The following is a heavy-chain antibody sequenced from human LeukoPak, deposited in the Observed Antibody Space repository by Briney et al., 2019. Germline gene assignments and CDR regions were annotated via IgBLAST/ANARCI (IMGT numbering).Heavy chain of an antibody. CDR2: INPSGGST. CDR3: ARGTTSDAFDI. CDR1: GYTFTSYY. V-gene: IGHV1-46*01. D-gene: IGHD4-17*01. Sequence: ASVKVSCKASGYTFTSYYMHWVRQAPGQGLEWMGIINPSGGSTSYAQKFQGRVTMTRDMSKSTVYMELSSLRSEDTAVYYCARGTTSDAFDIWGQGTMVTVSS. J-gene: IGHJ3*02.